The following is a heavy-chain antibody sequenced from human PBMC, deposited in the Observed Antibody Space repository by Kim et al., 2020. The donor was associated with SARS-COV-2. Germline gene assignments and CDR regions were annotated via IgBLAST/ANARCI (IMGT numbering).Heavy chain of an antibody. V-gene: IGHV3-23*01. CDR2: ISGSGGST. D-gene: IGHD6-13*01. J-gene: IGHJ4*02. CDR1: GFTFSSYA. Sequence: GGSLRLSCAASGFTFSSYAMSWIRQAPGKGLEWVSAISGSGGSTYYADSVKGRFTISRDNSKNTLYLQMNSLRAEDTAVYYCAKDRAGIAAAGEHFDYWGQGTLVTVSS. CDR3: AKDRAGIAAAGEHFDY.